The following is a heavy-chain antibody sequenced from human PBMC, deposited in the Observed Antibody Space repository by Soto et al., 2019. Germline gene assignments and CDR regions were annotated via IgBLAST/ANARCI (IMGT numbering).Heavy chain of an antibody. CDR2: ISYDGSNK. CDR3: ALYCSSTSCSTNSFDY. V-gene: IGHV3-30-3*01. Sequence: GGSLRLSCAASGFTFSSYAMHWVRQAPGKGLEWVAVISYDGSNKYYADSVKGRFTISRDNSKNTLYLQMNSLRAEDTAVYYCALYCSSTSCSTNSFDYWGQGTLVTVSS. CDR1: GFTFSSYA. D-gene: IGHD2-2*02. J-gene: IGHJ4*02.